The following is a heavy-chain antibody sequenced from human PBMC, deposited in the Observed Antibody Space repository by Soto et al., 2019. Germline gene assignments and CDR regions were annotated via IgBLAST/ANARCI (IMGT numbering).Heavy chain of an antibody. D-gene: IGHD3-9*01. V-gene: IGHV4-59*01. Sequence: SETLSLTCTVSGGSFSDYYWSWIRQPPGKGLEWIGYIYYSGTTNYNPSLKSRVTISVDTSKNQFSLKLSSVTAADTAVYYCARASFNILTGYYVAYWGQGTLVTVSS. J-gene: IGHJ4*02. CDR1: GGSFSDYY. CDR3: ARASFNILTGYYVAY. CDR2: IYYSGTT.